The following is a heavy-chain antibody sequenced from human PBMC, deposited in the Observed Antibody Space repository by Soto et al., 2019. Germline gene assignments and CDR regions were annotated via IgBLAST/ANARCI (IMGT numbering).Heavy chain of an antibody. D-gene: IGHD3-3*01. CDR2: MYWDDDK. CDR3: AHRVLRTVFGLVTTTAIYFDF. J-gene: IGHJ4*02. CDR1: GFSLTTSGVG. Sequence: QITLNESGPTQVKPRQTLTLTCTFSGFSLTTSGVGVGWIRQSPGKAPEWLALMYWDDDKRYSPSLKSRLTIIKDTSKNQVVLTMADLDPADTATYYCAHRVLRTVFGLVTTTAIYFDFWGQGTPVAVSS. V-gene: IGHV2-5*02.